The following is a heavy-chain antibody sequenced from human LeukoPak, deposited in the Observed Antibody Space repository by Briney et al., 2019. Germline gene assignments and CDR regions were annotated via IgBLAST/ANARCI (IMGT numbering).Heavy chain of an antibody. D-gene: IGHD3-16*01. CDR2: IYHSGRT. CDR1: GYSISNGYY. Sequence: PSETLSLTCTVSGYSISNGYYWGWMRQPPGKGLEWIGSIYHSGRTHYNPSLKSRVTISVDTSKNQFSLKLSSVTAADTAVYYCARGVWDGFQDYWGQGTLVTVSS. J-gene: IGHJ4*02. V-gene: IGHV4-38-2*02. CDR3: ARGVWDGFQDY.